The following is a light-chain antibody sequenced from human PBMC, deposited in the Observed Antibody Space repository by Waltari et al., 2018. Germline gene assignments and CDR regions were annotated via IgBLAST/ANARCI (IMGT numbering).Light chain of an antibody. Sequence: SYELTQPPSVSVPPGQTASITCPGDNLGDQYAFWYQQKPGQSPVLVIYQDSKRPSGIPERFSGSNSGNTATLTISGTQAMDEADYYCQAWDSSTAGVFGGGTKLTVL. CDR3: QAWDSSTAGV. V-gene: IGLV3-1*01. J-gene: IGLJ2*01. CDR2: QDS. CDR1: NLGDQY.